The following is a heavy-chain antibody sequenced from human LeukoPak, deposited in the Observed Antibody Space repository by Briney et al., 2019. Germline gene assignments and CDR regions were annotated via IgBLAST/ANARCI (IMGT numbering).Heavy chain of an antibody. Sequence: ASVKVSCKASGYTFTSYYMHWVRQAPGQGLEWMGIINPSGGSTSYAQKFQGRVTMTRNTSISTAYMELSSLRSEDTAVYYCARENYYGSGSYDGWGQGTLVTVSS. D-gene: IGHD3-10*01. V-gene: IGHV1-46*01. J-gene: IGHJ4*02. CDR3: ARENYYGSGSYDG. CDR2: INPSGGST. CDR1: GYTFTSYY.